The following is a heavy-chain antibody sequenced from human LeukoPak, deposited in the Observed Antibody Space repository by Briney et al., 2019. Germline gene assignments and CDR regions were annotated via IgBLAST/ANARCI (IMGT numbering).Heavy chain of an antibody. CDR3: AKDRDYYGSGAAFDI. V-gene: IGHV3-23*01. CDR1: GFTFSSYA. D-gene: IGHD3-10*01. Sequence: PGGSLGLSCAAPGFTFSSYAMSWVRQAPGKGLEWVSAISGSGGSTYYADSVKGRFTISRDNSKNTLYLQMNSLRAEDTAVYYCAKDRDYYGSGAAFDIWGQGTMVTVSS. J-gene: IGHJ3*02. CDR2: ISGSGGST.